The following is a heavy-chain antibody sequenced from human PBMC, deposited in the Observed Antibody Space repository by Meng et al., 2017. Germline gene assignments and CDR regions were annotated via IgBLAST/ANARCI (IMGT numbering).Heavy chain of an antibody. CDR1: GFTFSSYV. Sequence: GESLKISCAASGFTFSSYVMHWVRQAPGKGLVWVSRINSDGSSTSYADSVKGRFTISRDNAKNTLYLQMNSLRAEDTAVYYWARVRFTRVLRQTSFPAFDIWGQGTMVTVSS. CDR2: INSDGSST. D-gene: IGHD2/OR15-2a*01. CDR3: ARVRFTRVLRQTSFPAFDI. V-gene: IGHV3-74*01. J-gene: IGHJ3*02.